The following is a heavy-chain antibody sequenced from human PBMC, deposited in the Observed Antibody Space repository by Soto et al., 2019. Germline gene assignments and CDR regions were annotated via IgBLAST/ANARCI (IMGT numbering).Heavy chain of an antibody. CDR1: GYTFTSYD. D-gene: IGHD6-13*01. Sequence: GASVKVSCKASGYTFTSYDINWVRQATGQGLEWMGWMNPNSGNTGYAQKFQGRVTMTRNTSISTAYMELSSLRSEDTAVYYCAAVRGRSLYSSSWYENYYYYGLDVWGQGTTVTVSS. CDR3: AAVRGRSLYSSSWYENYYYYGLDV. V-gene: IGHV1-8*01. CDR2: MNPNSGNT. J-gene: IGHJ6*02.